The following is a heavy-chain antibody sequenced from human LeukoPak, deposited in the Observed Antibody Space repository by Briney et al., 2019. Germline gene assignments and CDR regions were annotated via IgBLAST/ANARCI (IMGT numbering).Heavy chain of an antibody. D-gene: IGHD6-13*01. CDR3: ARGRYSSSWMGWDRFDP. V-gene: IGHV4-34*01. J-gene: IGHJ5*02. Sequence: PSETLSLTCAVYGGSFSGYYWSWIRQPPGKGLEWIGEINHSGSTNYNPSLKSRVTISVDTSKNQFSLKLSSVTAADTAVYYCARGRYSSSWMGWDRFDPWGQGTLVTVSS. CDR2: INHSGST. CDR1: GGSFSGYY.